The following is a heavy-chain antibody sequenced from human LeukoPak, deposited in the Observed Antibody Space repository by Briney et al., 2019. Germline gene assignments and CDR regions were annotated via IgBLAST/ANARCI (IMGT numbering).Heavy chain of an antibody. CDR3: XXXXXXGSGYYYHGLDV. Sequence: GGSLRLSCSASGFNLNDYAMNWVRQAPGKGLEWVSYISKASSTMYYADSVRGRFTISRDNGKNSLFLDMKSLRDDDTAVYFCXXXXXXGSGYYYHGLDVWGQGTTVTVSS. CDR1: GFNLNDYA. J-gene: IGHJ6*02. V-gene: IGHV3-48*02. CDR2: ISKASSTM.